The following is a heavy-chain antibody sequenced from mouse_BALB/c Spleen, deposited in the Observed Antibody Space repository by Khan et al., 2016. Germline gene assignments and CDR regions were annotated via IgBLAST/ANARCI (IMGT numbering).Heavy chain of an antibody. Sequence: QIPLVQSGPELKKPGETVRISCKASGYTFTTAGMQWVQKMPGKGLKWIGWINTHTRVPKYAEDFKGRFAFSLETSASTAYLQINNLKNEDTATYFCARGYGYIYAMDYWGQGTSVTVSS. D-gene: IGHD2-2*01. CDR2: INTHTRVP. CDR3: ARGYGYIYAMDY. V-gene: IGHV9-4*02. CDR1: GYTFTTAG. J-gene: IGHJ4*01.